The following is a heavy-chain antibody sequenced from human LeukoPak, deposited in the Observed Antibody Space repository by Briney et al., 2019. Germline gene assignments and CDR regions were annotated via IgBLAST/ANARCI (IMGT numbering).Heavy chain of an antibody. Sequence: SETLSLTCAVYGGSFSSYYWSWIRQPPGKGLEWIGEINHSGSTNYNPSLKSRVTISVDTSKNQFSLKLSSVTAADTAVYYCARHYMLVVRSFDYWGQGTLVTVSS. J-gene: IGHJ4*02. CDR3: ARHYMLVVRSFDY. V-gene: IGHV4-34*01. CDR1: GGSFSSYY. CDR2: INHSGST. D-gene: IGHD3-10*01.